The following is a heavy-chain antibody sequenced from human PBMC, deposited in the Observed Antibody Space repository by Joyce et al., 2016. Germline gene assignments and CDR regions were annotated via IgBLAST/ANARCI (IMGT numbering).Heavy chain of an antibody. D-gene: IGHD5-12*01. CDR3: ARDPHHTGYGLFDF. J-gene: IGHJ4*02. Sequence: QVQLVESGGGVVQPGRSLRLSCAASGFTFSTHAMHWVRQSPGKGLGWVAIIWYDGSNKFYADSVKGRFTIARDNSKNALYLQMNSLRVEDTAVYYCARDPHHTGYGLFDFWGQGTLVTVSS. CDR2: IWYDGSNK. V-gene: IGHV3-33*01. CDR1: GFTFSTHA.